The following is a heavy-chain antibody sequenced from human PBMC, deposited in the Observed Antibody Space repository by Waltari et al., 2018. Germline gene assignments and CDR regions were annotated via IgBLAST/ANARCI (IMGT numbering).Heavy chain of an antibody. J-gene: IGHJ4*02. CDR2: IRSSSSTI. V-gene: IGHV3-48*01. D-gene: IGHD1-26*01. CDR3: AREPSSGAVDY. CDR1: GFTFSSYS. Sequence: EVQLVESGGGLVQPGGSLRLSCAASGFTFSSYSMNWVRQAPGKGLEWVSYIRSSSSTIYYADSVKGRFTISRDNAKNSLYLQMNSLRAEDTAVYYCAREPSSGAVDYWGQGTLVTVSS.